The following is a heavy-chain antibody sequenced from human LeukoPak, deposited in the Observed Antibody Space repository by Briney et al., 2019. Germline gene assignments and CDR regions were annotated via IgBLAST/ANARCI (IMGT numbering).Heavy chain of an antibody. J-gene: IGHJ1*01. V-gene: IGHV1-69*05. CDR2: IIPIFGTA. D-gene: IGHD2-2*01. Sequence: SVKVSCKASGGTFSSYAISWVRQAPGQGLEWMGGIIPIFGTANYAQKFQGRVTITTDESTSTAYMELSSLRSEDTAVYYCALYCSSTSCYRAEYFQHWGQGTLVAVSS. CDR1: GGTFSSYA. CDR3: ALYCSSTSCYRAEYFQH.